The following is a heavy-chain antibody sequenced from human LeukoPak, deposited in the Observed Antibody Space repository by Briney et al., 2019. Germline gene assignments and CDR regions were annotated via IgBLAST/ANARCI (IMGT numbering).Heavy chain of an antibody. CDR3: AKKGGYSGYDPDFDY. J-gene: IGHJ4*02. D-gene: IGHD5-12*01. CDR2: IIPILGIA. V-gene: IGHV1-69*04. Sequence: ASVKVSCKASGGTFSSYAISWVRQAPGQGLEWMRRIIPILGIANYAQKFQGRVTITADKSTSTAYMELSSLRSEDTAVYYCAKKGGYSGYDPDFDYWGQGTLVTVSS. CDR1: GGTFSSYA.